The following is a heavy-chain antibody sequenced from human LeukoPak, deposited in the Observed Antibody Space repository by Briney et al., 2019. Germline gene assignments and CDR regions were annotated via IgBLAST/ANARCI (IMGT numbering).Heavy chain of an antibody. Sequence: SETLSLTCAVYGGSFSGYYWSWIRQPAGKGLEWIGRIYTSGSTNYNPSLKSRVTISVDTSKNQFSLKLSSVTAADTAVYYCARLFGITMVRGVTEANWGQGTLVTVSS. J-gene: IGHJ4*02. V-gene: IGHV4-59*10. CDR2: IYTSGST. D-gene: IGHD3-10*01. CDR3: ARLFGITMVRGVTEAN. CDR1: GGSFSGYY.